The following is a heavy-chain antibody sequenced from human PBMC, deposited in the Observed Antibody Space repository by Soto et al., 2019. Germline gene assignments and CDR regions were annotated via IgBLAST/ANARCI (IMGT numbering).Heavy chain of an antibody. CDR3: AKDQGGLRFNRVYYYYGMDV. CDR1: GFTFSSYG. CDR2: ISYDGSNK. Sequence: GFPRLSCAASGFTFSSYGMHWVRQAPGKGLEWVAVISYDGSNKYYADSVKGRFTISRDNSKNTLYLQMNSLRAEDTAVYYCAKDQGGLRFNRVYYYYGMDVWGQGTTVTVSS. D-gene: IGHD5-12*01. V-gene: IGHV3-30*18. J-gene: IGHJ6*02.